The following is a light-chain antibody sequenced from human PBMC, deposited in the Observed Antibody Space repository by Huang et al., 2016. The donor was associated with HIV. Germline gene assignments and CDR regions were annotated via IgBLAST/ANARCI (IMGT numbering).Light chain of an antibody. J-gene: IGKJ1*01. CDR3: MQRLETPWT. Sequence: IVMTQTPLSLPVTPGEAASISCRSSQSLLGADGNTYVDGYLQKPGQSPQILFYTHSSRASGVPDRFSGSGSGSEFTLTIIRVEAEDVGIYYCMQRLETPWTFGQGTKVEIK. CDR1: QSLLGADGNTY. CDR2: THS. V-gene: IGKV2-40*01.